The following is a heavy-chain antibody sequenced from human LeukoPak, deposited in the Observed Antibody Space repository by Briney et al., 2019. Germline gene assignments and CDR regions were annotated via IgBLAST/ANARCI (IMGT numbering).Heavy chain of an antibody. V-gene: IGHV4-61*01. Sequence: PSETLSLTCTVSGGSISSSSYYWGWIRQPPGKGLEWIGYIYYSGSTNYNPSLKSRVTISVDTSKNQFSLKLSSVTAADTAVYYCARDDPGELRYFVPNFDYWGQGTLVTVSS. J-gene: IGHJ4*02. CDR1: GGSISSSSYY. CDR2: IYYSGST. D-gene: IGHD3-9*01. CDR3: ARDDPGELRYFVPNFDY.